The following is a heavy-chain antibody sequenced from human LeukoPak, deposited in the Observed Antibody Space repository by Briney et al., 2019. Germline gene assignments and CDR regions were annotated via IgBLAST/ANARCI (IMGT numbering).Heavy chain of an antibody. CDR1: GFTFDDYA. J-gene: IGHJ3*02. V-gene: IGHV3-9*01. Sequence: QSGGSLRLSCAASGFTFDDYAMHWVRQAPGKGLEWVSGISWNSGSIGYADSVKGRFTISRDNAKNSLYLQMNSLRAEDTAVYYCAKDQGLLPDAFDIWGQGTMVTVSS. CDR3: AKDQGLLPDAFDI. D-gene: IGHD2-15*01. CDR2: ISWNSGSI.